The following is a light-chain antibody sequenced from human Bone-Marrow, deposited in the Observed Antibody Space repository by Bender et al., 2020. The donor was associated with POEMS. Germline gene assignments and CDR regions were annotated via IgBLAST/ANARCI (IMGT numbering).Light chain of an antibody. V-gene: IGLV1-44*01. CDR2: SSH. J-gene: IGLJ3*02. CDR1: SSNIGAHA. CDR3: AVWDDSLNGWV. Sequence: QSVLTQPPSASGTPGQRVTIPCSGGSSNIGAHAVNWYQHLPGTAPKLLIYSSHRRPSEVPDRFSGSRTGTSASLAISGLQSEDEADYYCAVWDDSLNGWVFGGGTVLTVL.